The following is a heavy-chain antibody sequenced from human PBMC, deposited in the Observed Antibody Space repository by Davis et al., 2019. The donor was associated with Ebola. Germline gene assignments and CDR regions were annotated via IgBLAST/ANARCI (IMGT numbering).Heavy chain of an antibody. Sequence: GESLKISCAASGFTFSSYAMNWVRQAPGKGLEWVSAISITGGSTYYADSVKGRFTISRDNSNNTLYLQMNSLRAEDTAVYYCAKGAHRWELLRYFDYWGQGTLVTVSS. D-gene: IGHD4-23*01. CDR1: GFTFSSYA. CDR3: AKGAHRWELLRYFDY. V-gene: IGHV3-23*01. J-gene: IGHJ4*02. CDR2: ISITGGST.